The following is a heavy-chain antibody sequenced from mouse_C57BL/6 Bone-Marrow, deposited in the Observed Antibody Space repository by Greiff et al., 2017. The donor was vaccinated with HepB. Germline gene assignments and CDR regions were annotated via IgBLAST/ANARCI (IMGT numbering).Heavy chain of an antibody. Sequence: VQLQQPGAELVMPGASVKLSCKASGYTFTSYWMHWVKQRPGQGLEWIGEIDPSDSYTNYNQTFKGKSTLTVDKSSSTAYMQLSSLTSEDSAVYYCARWGWLLPFDYWGQGTTLTVSS. J-gene: IGHJ2*01. CDR1: GYTFTSYW. V-gene: IGHV1-69*01. CDR3: ARWGWLLPFDY. D-gene: IGHD2-3*01. CDR2: IDPSDSYT.